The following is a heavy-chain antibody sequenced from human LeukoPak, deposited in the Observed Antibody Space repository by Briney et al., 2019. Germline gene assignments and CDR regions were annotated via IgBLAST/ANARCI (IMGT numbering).Heavy chain of an antibody. CDR1: GFTFSSFE. CDR3: ARDSNPNDGQVFYDAFDM. CDR2: ITGSGDTI. V-gene: IGHV3-48*03. D-gene: IGHD5/OR15-5a*01. J-gene: IGHJ3*02. Sequence: GGSLRLSCAASGFTFSSFEMNWVRQAPGKALEWVSYITGSGDTIHYADSVKGRFTISRDNANNSLYLQMNSLRAEDTAVYFCARDSNPNDGQVFYDAFDMWGQGTMVTVSS.